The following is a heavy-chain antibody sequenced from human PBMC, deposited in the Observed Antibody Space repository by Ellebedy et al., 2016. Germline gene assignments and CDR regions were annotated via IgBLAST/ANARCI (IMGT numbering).Heavy chain of an antibody. V-gene: IGHV1-46*01. J-gene: IGHJ1*01. CDR1: GYTLTSYY. CDR3: ARDYYDSSGLAEYFQH. Sequence: ASVKVSXXASGYTLTSYYMHWVRQAPGQGLEWMGIINPRGGSTSYAQKVQGRVTMTRDTSTSTVYMELSSLRSEDTAVYYCARDYYDSSGLAEYFQHWGQGTLVTVSS. CDR2: INPRGGST. D-gene: IGHD3-22*01.